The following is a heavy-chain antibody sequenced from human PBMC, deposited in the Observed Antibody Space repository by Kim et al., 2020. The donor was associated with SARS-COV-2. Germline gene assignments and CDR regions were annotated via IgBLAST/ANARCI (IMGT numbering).Heavy chain of an antibody. CDR1: GYTFTGYY. CDR3: ARSPIVVAGRVYYYYGMDV. V-gene: IGHV1-2*04. Sequence: ASVKVSCKASGYTFTGYYMHWVRQAPGQGLEWMGWINPNSGGTNYAQKFQGWVTMTRDTSISTAYMELSRLRSDDTAVYYCARSPIVVAGRVYYYYGMDVWGQGTTVTVSS. D-gene: IGHD6-19*01. J-gene: IGHJ6*02. CDR2: INPNSGGT.